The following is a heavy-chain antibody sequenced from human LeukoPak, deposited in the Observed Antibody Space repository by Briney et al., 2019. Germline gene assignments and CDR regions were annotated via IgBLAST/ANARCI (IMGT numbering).Heavy chain of an antibody. J-gene: IGHJ4*02. CDR1: GYTFTSYG. CDR3: AAFGRGWRANRYYFDY. V-gene: IGHV1-18*01. Sequence: ASVKVSCKASGYTFTSYGISWVRRAPGQGLEWMGWISAYNGNTNYAQKLQGRVTMTTDTSTSTAYMELRSLRSDDTAVYYCAAFGRGWRANRYYFDYWGQGTLVTVSS. D-gene: IGHD3-22*01. CDR2: ISAYNGNT.